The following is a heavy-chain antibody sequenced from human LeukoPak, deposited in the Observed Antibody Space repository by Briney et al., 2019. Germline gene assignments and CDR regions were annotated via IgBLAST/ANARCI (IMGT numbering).Heavy chain of an antibody. J-gene: IGHJ4*02. D-gene: IGHD3-9*01. CDR2: INPNSGGT. CDR3: ARGYYDILTGYPSKLDY. V-gene: IGHV1-2*04. Sequence: RASVKVSCKASGYTFTGYYMHWVRQAPGQGLEWMGWINPNSGGTNYAQKFQGWVTMTRDTSISTAYMELSRLRSDDTAVYYCARGYYDILTGYPSKLDYWGQGTLVTVSS. CDR1: GYTFTGYY.